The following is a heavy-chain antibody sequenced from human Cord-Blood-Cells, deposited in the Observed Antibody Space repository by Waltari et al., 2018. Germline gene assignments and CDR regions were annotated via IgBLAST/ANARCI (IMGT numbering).Heavy chain of an antibody. CDR1: W. Sequence: WMSWVRQAPGKGLEWVANIKLDGSEKYYVDSVKGRFTISRDNAKNSLYLQMNSLRAEDTAVYYCARDYGYCSSTSCYTPEYFQHWGQGTLVTVSS. CDR3: ARDYGYCSSTSCYTPEYFQH. V-gene: IGHV3-7*01. CDR2: IKLDGSEK. J-gene: IGHJ1*01. D-gene: IGHD2-2*02.